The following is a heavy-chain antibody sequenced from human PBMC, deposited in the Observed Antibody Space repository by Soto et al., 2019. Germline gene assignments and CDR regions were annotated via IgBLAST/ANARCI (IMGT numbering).Heavy chain of an antibody. V-gene: IGHV3-7*01. J-gene: IGHJ6*03. CDR3: ARETRGEGITGGLWGLYYYYYMDV. CDR1: GFTFSSYW. D-gene: IGHD1-20*01. CDR2: IKQDGSEK. Sequence: GGSLRLSCAASGFTFSSYWMSWVRQAPGKGLEWVANIKQDGSEKYYVDSVKGRFTISRDNAKNSLYLQMNSLRAENTTVYYCARETRGEGITGGLWGLYYYYYMDVWGKGTTVTVSS.